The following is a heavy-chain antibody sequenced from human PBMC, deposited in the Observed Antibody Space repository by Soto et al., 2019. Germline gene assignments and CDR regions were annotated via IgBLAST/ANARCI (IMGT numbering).Heavy chain of an antibody. Sequence: GASVKVSCKASGYTFTSYGIHWVRQAPGQRLEWMGWINAANGDTKYSPKFQRRVTLTRDTSASTAYMELSSLRSDDTAVYYCVRRHVSATGIDWFDPWGQGTLVTVSS. CDR1: GYTFTSYG. V-gene: IGHV1-3*01. J-gene: IGHJ5*02. CDR3: VRRHVSATGIDWFDP. D-gene: IGHD6-13*01. CDR2: INAANGDT.